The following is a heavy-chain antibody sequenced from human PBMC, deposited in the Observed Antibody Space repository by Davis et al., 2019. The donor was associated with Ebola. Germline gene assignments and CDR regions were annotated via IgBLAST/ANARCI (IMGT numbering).Heavy chain of an antibody. V-gene: IGHV4-39*01. Sequence: MPSETLSLTCTVSGGSTSSSTYYWGWIRQSPGKGLEWIGTIYYSGSTYYNPSLKSRVTISVDTSKNQFSLKLSSVTAADTAVYYCARRLAVAGADWYFDLWGRGTLVTVSS. CDR1: GGSTSSSTYY. CDR3: ARRLAVAGADWYFDL. J-gene: IGHJ2*01. D-gene: IGHD6-19*01. CDR2: IYYSGST.